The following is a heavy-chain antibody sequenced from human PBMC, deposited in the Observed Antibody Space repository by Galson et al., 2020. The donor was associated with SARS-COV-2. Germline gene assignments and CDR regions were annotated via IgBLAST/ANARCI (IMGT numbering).Heavy chain of an antibody. J-gene: IGHJ1*01. CDR1: GGSISHGEYY. V-gene: IGHV4-31*11. CDR3: SSGLPLDRNVYYWCYLWCWGARFTCSSASPTSPKFYPGRLCSTGTDGN. D-gene: IGHD2-8*01. CDR2: IFYSGTT. Sequence: SETLSLTCAVSGGSISHGEYYWSWIRQLPGKGLEWIGYIFYSGTTYYNPSLKSRLRISVDTSKNQFSLKLSSVTAAGTALYYCSSGLPLDRNVYYWCYLWCWGARFTCSSASPTSPKFYPGRLCSTGTDGNWG.